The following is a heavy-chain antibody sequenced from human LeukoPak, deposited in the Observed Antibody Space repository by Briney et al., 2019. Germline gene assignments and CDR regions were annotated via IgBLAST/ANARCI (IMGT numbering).Heavy chain of an antibody. V-gene: IGHV3-53*01. J-gene: IGHJ4*01. CDR3: SRAATLAGPFDF. Sequence: KPGGSLRLSCAASEFIVSSNYMSWVRQAPGKGLEWVSTIYSGGSTYYADSVKGRFTISRDNSQNTLYLQMNSLRAEDTALYYCSRAATLAGPFDFWGQGTLVTVSA. CDR2: IYSGGST. CDR1: EFIVSSNY. D-gene: IGHD6-13*01.